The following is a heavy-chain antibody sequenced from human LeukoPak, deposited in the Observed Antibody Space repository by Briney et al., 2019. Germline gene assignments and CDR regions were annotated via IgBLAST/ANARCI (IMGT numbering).Heavy chain of an antibody. Sequence: GASVKVSCQASGYTFTSYDINWVRQATGQGLAWMGWMNPNSGNKGYAQKFQGRVTITRNTSISTAYMELSSLRSEDTAVYYCARGRYYYDSSGYCDYWGQGTLVTVSS. CDR1: GYTFTSYD. V-gene: IGHV1-8*03. CDR3: ARGRYYYDSSGYCDY. D-gene: IGHD3-22*01. J-gene: IGHJ4*02. CDR2: MNPNSGNK.